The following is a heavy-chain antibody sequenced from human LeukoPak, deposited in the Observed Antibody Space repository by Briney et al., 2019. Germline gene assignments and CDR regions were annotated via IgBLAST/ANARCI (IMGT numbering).Heavy chain of an antibody. J-gene: IGHJ4*02. CDR3: ARWGYCSDITCYHLDNRNSEGFDS. Sequence: SETLSLTCTVSGGSIGSYYWKWIRQPPGQALEWVGHVYYSGSTEYNPSLKSRVTISTDTSKNQFSLKLTSVTAADTAVYYCARWGYCSDITCYHLDNRNSEGFDSWGQGTLVTVSS. CDR1: GGSIGSYY. CDR2: VYYSGST. D-gene: IGHD2-15*01. V-gene: IGHV4-59*01.